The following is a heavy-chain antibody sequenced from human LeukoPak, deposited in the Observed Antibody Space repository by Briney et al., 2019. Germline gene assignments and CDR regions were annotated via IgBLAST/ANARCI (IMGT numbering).Heavy chain of an antibody. CDR3: ARGSGSSRVYYYYYYMDV. V-gene: IGHV4-34*01. Sequence: PSETLSLTCAVYGGSFSGYYWSWIRRPPGKGLEWIGEINHSGSTDYNPSLKSRVTISVDTSKTQFSLKLSSVTAADTGVYYCARGSGSSRVYYYYYYMDVWGKGTTVTVSS. CDR1: GGSFSGYY. J-gene: IGHJ6*03. CDR2: INHSGST. D-gene: IGHD1-26*01.